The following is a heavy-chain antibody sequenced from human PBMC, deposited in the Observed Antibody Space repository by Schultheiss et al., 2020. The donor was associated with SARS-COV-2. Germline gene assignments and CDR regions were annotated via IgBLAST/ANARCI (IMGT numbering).Heavy chain of an antibody. V-gene: IGHV3-21*01. CDR1: GFTFSSYV. D-gene: IGHD5-12*01. CDR3: AKDFDIEDYYYGMDV. J-gene: IGHJ6*02. CDR2: ISSSSSYI. Sequence: GGSLRLSCAASGFTFSSYVMYWVRQAPGKGLEWVSSISSSSSYIYYADSVKGRFTISRDNAKNTLYLQMNSLRAEDTAVYYCAKDFDIEDYYYGMDVWGQGTTVTVSS.